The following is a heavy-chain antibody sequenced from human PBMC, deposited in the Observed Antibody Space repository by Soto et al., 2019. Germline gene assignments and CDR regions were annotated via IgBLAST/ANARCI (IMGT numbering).Heavy chain of an antibody. Sequence: PSETLSLTCAVYGGSFSGYYWSWIRQPPGKGLEWIGEINHSGSTNYNPSLKSRVTISVDTSKNQFSLKLSSVTAADTAVYYCARCIAAAGYNWFDPWGQGTLVTASS. CDR3: ARCIAAAGYNWFDP. V-gene: IGHV4-34*01. D-gene: IGHD6-13*01. J-gene: IGHJ5*02. CDR2: INHSGST. CDR1: GGSFSGYY.